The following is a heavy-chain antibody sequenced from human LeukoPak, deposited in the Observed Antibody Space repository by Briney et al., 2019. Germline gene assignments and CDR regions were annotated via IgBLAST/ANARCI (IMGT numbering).Heavy chain of an antibody. J-gene: IGHJ3*02. D-gene: IGHD3-3*01. CDR2: ISSSSSYI. Sequence: GGSLRLSCSASGFTFSSYSMNWVRQAPGKGLEWVSSISSSSSYIYYADSVKGRFTISRDNAKNSLYLQMNSLRAEDTAVYYCARASGGGVDDAFDIWGQGTMVTVSS. V-gene: IGHV3-21*01. CDR3: ARASGGGVDDAFDI. CDR1: GFTFSSYS.